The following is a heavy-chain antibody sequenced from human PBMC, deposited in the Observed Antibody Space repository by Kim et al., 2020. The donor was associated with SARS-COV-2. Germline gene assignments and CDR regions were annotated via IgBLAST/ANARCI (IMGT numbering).Heavy chain of an antibody. Sequence: ASVKVSCKASGYTFTSYDINWVRQATGQGLEWMGWMNPNSGNTGYAQKFQGRVTMTRNTSISTAYMELSSLRSEDTAVYYCARGVYYDSSGRNYYGMDVWGQGTTVTVSS. V-gene: IGHV1-8*01. CDR3: ARGVYYDSSGRNYYGMDV. D-gene: IGHD3-22*01. J-gene: IGHJ6*02. CDR2: MNPNSGNT. CDR1: GYTFTSYD.